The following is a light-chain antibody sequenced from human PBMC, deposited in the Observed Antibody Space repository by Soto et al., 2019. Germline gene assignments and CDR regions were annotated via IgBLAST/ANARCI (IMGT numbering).Light chain of an antibody. CDR3: CSYAGSYTFAYV. J-gene: IGLJ1*01. CDR1: SSDVGGYNY. Sequence: QSALTQPRSVSGSPGQSVTISCTGTSSDVGGYNYVSWYQQHPGKAPKLMIYDVSKRPSGVPDRFSGSKSGNTASLTISGLQAEDEADYYCCSYAGSYTFAYVFGTGTKLPVL. V-gene: IGLV2-11*01. CDR2: DVS.